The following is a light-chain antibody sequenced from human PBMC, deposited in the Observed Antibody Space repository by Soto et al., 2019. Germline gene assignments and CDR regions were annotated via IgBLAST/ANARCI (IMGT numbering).Light chain of an antibody. CDR3: QHYNSYFPWM. V-gene: IGKV1-5*01. Sequence: DIQMTQSPSSVSASVGDRVTITCRASQGINSWLAWYQQKSGKAXKLLISGASTLEGGVPSRFSGSGSGTEFTLTISNLQPDDFATYYCQHYNSYFPWMFGQGTKVDIK. CDR2: GAS. J-gene: IGKJ1*01. CDR1: QGINSW.